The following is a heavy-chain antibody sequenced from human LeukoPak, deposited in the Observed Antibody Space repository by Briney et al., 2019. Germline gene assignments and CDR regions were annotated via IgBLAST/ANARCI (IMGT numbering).Heavy chain of an antibody. J-gene: IGHJ4*02. V-gene: IGHV1-18*01. CDR1: GYSFISYG. Sequence: GASVKVSCKASGYSFISYGISWVRQAPGQRLEWMGWISTYNGDTNYAQKLQGRVTMTTDTSTSTAYMELRSLRSDDTAVFYCARPATRRRVSPFDYWGQGPLVTVSS. D-gene: IGHD1-1*01. CDR3: ARPATRRRVSPFDY. CDR2: ISTYNGDT.